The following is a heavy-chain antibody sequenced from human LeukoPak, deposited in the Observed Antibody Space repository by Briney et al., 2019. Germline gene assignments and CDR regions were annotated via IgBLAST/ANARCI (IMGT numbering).Heavy chain of an antibody. CDR3: AREPWDSSSSSYHFDY. D-gene: IGHD6-6*01. Sequence: TSETLSLTCTVSGGSISSYYWSWIRQPPGKGLGWIGYIYYSGSTNYNPSLKSRVTISVDTSKNQFSLKLSSVIAADTAVYYCAREPWDSSSSSYHFDYWGQGTLVTVSS. CDR2: IYYSGST. V-gene: IGHV4-59*01. J-gene: IGHJ4*02. CDR1: GGSISSYY.